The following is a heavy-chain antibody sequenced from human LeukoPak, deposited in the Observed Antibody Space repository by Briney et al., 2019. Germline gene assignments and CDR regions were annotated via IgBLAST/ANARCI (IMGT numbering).Heavy chain of an antibody. V-gene: IGHV1-69*04. D-gene: IGHD6-6*01. CDR1: GGTFSSYA. J-gene: IGHJ4*02. Sequence: ASVKVSCKASGGTFSSYAISWVRQAPGQGLEWMGRIIPILGIANYAQKFQGRVTMTEDTSTDTAYMELSSLRSEDTAVYYCATDNGSSPYWGQGTLVTVSS. CDR2: IIPILGIA. CDR3: ATDNGSSPY.